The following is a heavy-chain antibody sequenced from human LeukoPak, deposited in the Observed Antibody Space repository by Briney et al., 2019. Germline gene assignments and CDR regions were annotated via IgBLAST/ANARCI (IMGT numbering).Heavy chain of an antibody. D-gene: IGHD6-19*01. CDR1: GFIFSNHA. CDR3: VRGGGCSGSPMRYGTDV. J-gene: IGHJ6*02. V-gene: IGHV3-30-3*01. CDR2: ISFDGDNK. Sequence: GGSLRLSCVASGFIFSNHALHWVRQAPGKGLDWVAVISFDGDNKYYADSVKGRFTISRDNAKNILFLQMNSLRAEDTAVYYCVRGGGCSGSPMRYGTDVWGQGTTVTVSS.